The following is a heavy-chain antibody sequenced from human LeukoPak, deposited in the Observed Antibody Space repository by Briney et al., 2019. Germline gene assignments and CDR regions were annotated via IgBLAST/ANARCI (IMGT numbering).Heavy chain of an antibody. CDR3: ARVSLPKPLDP. CDR1: GFTFGSYW. V-gene: IGHV3-74*01. D-gene: IGHD1-14*01. J-gene: IGHJ5*02. Sequence: GGSLRLSCAASGFTFGSYWMHWVRQAPGKGLVWVSRINSDGSSTSYADSVKGRFTISRDNAKNTLYLQMNSLRAEDTAVYYCARVSLPKPLDPWGQGTLVTVSS. CDR2: INSDGSST.